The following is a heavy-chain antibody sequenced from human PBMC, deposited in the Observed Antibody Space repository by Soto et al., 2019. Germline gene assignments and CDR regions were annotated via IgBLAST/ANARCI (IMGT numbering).Heavy chain of an antibody. CDR2: ISGSGGST. V-gene: IGHV3-23*01. J-gene: IGHJ4*02. CDR3: AKDLYTVTTSDSVVVGFDY. Sequence: EVQLLESGGGLVQPGGSLRLSCAASGFTFSSYAMSWVRQAPGKGLEWVSAISGSGGSTYYADSVKGRFTISRDNSKNTLYLQMNSLRAEDTAVYYCAKDLYTVTTSDSVVVGFDYWGQGALVTVSS. CDR1: GFTFSSYA. D-gene: IGHD4-4*01.